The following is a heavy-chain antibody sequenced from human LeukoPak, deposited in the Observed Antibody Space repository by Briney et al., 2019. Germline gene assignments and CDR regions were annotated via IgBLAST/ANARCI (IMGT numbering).Heavy chain of an antibody. Sequence: ASVKVSCKASGYTFTSYGISWVRQAPGQGLEWMGWISAYNGNTNYAQKLQGRVTMTTDTSTSTAYMELRSLRSDDTAVYYCARGVLSGVVTALDRFYFDYWGQGTLVTVSS. CDR2: ISAYNGNT. D-gene: IGHD2-21*02. J-gene: IGHJ4*02. CDR1: GYTFTSYG. V-gene: IGHV1-18*01. CDR3: ARGVLSGVVTALDRFYFDY.